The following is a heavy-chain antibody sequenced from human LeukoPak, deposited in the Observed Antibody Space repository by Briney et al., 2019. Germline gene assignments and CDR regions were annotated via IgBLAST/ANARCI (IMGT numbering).Heavy chain of an antibody. CDR1: GFTFSGSA. V-gene: IGHV3-73*01. J-gene: IGHJ6*04. CDR3: TRLSVWVV. CDR2: IRSKANSYAT. Sequence: TGGSLRLSCAASGFTFSGSAMHWVRQASGKGLEWVGRIRSKANSYATAYAASVKGRFTISRDDSKNTAYLQMNGLKTEDTAVYYCTRLSVWVVWGKGTTVTVSS. D-gene: IGHD2-8*01.